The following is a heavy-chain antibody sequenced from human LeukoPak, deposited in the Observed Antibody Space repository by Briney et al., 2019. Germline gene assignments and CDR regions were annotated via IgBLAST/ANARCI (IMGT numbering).Heavy chain of an antibody. CDR2: ISSSGSYI. V-gene: IGHV3-21*01. J-gene: IGHJ4*02. CDR3: ARASYGDPYYFDY. D-gene: IGHD4-17*01. Sequence: PGGSLRLSCAASGFTFSSYSMNWVRQAPGKGLEWVSSISSSGSYIYYADSVKGRFTISRDNAKNSLYLQMNSLRAEDTAVYYCARASYGDPYYFDYWGQGTLVTVSS. CDR1: GFTFSSYS.